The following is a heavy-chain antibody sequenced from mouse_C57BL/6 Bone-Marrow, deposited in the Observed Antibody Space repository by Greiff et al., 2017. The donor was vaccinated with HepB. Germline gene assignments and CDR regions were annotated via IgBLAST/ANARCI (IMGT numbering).Heavy chain of an antibody. CDR1: GFTFTDYY. Sequence: EVHLVESGGGLVQPGGSLSLSCAASGFTFTDYYMSWVRQPPGKALEWLGFIRNKANGYTTEYSASVKGRFTISRDKYQSILYLQINALRAEDSDTYYFARSFLRNYFDYWGQGTTLTVSS. D-gene: IGHD1-1*01. V-gene: IGHV7-3*01. CDR3: ARSFLRNYFDY. J-gene: IGHJ2*01. CDR2: IRNKANGYTT.